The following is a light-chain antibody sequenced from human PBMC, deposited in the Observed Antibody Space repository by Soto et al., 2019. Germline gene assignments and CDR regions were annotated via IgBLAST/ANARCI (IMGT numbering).Light chain of an antibody. CDR2: DVS. CDR1: SRDVGDYNS. J-gene: IGLJ1*01. V-gene: IGLV2-11*01. CDR3: CSYVGGYSYV. Sequence: QSALTQPRSVSGCPGQSVTVSCIGTSRDVGDYNSVSWYQQHPGKAPKLMIYDVSKRPSGVPDRFSGSKSGNTASLTISGLQTEDEADYYCCSYVGGYSYVFGSGTKVTDL.